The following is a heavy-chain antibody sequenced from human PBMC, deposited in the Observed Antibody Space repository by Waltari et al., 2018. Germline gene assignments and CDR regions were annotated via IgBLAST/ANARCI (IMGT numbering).Heavy chain of an antibody. CDR1: GFTFSSYG. CDR3: AKEAREWELPFGYYFDY. D-gene: IGHD1-26*01. V-gene: IGHV3-30*18. Sequence: QVQLVESGGGVVQPGRSLRLSCAASGFTFSSYGMHWVRPAPGKGLEWVAVISYDGSNKYYADSVKGRFTISRDNSKNTLYLQMNSLRAEDTAVYYCAKEAREWELPFGYYFDYWGQGTLVTVSS. CDR2: ISYDGSNK. J-gene: IGHJ4*02.